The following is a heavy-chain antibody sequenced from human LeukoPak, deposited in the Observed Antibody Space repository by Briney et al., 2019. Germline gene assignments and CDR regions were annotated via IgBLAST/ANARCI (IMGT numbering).Heavy chain of an antibody. D-gene: IGHD3-9*01. J-gene: IGHJ4*02. Sequence: GASVKVSCKASGYTFTGYSMHGVRQAPGQGLEWMGWINPNSGGTNYAQKFQGRVTMTRHTSISTAYTELSRLRSDDTAVYYCARESEGDFDWLEYSNSLDYWGQGTLVTVSS. CDR1: GYTFTGYS. V-gene: IGHV1-2*02. CDR2: INPNSGGT. CDR3: ARESEGDFDWLEYSNSLDY.